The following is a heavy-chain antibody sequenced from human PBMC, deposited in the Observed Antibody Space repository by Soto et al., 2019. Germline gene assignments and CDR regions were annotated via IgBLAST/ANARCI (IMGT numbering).Heavy chain of an antibody. V-gene: IGHV3-15*01. Sequence: LRLSCAASGITFSNAWMNWVRKAPGKGLEYIGRIRSKTDGGTTEYAAPVEGRFTVSRDDSKNTLYLQMSGLKTEDTAVYYCTTTRPGTNVFDNWGQGTLVTV. J-gene: IGHJ3*02. CDR2: IRSKTDGGTT. CDR1: GITFSNAW. CDR3: TTTRPGTNVFDN. D-gene: IGHD6-13*01.